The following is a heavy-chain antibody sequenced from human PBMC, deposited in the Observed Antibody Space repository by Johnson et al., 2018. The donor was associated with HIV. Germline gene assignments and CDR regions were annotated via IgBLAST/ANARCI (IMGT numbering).Heavy chain of an antibody. V-gene: IGHV3-66*01. CDR2: IYSGGST. J-gene: IGHJ3*02. Sequence: VQLVESGGGVVRPGGSLRLSCAASGFTVSSNYMTWVRQAPGKGLEWVSVIYSGGSTYYADSVEGRFTITRDNSKNTLYLQMNSLGAEDTAVYYCAKDQAAAGGEAFDIWGQGTMVTVSS. CDR3: AKDQAAAGGEAFDI. D-gene: IGHD6-13*01. CDR1: GFTVSSNY.